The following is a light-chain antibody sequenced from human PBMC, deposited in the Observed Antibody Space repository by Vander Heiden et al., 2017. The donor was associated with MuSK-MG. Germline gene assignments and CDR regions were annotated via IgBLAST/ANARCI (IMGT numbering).Light chain of an antibody. V-gene: IGKV1-5*03. CDR3: QQYYSYSRT. CDR2: KAS. CDR1: QSISSW. J-gene: IGKJ1*01. Sequence: DIQMPQSPSTLSASVGDRVTITCRASQSISSWLAWYQQKPGKAPKLLIYKASSLESGVPSRFSGSGSGTEFTLTISSLQPDDFATYYCQQYYSYSRTFGQGTKVEIK.